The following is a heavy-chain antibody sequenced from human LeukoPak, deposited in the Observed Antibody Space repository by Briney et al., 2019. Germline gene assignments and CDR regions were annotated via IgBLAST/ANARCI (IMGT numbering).Heavy chain of an antibody. J-gene: IGHJ6*03. CDR2: INSDGSST. V-gene: IGHV3-74*01. Sequence: GGSLRLSCAASGFTFSSYWMHWVRQAPGKGLVWVSRINSDGSSTSYADSVKGRFTISRDNAKNTLYLQMNSLRAEDTAVYYCATLTPPPPDCSGGSCPEPDYYYYYMDVWGKGTTVTVSS. CDR1: GFTFSSYW. D-gene: IGHD2-15*01. CDR3: ATLTPPPPDCSGGSCPEPDYYYYYMDV.